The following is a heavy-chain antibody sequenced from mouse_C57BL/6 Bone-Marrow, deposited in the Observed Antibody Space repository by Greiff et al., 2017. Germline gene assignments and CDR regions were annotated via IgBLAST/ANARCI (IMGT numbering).Heavy chain of an antibody. CDR1: GFNIKDDY. D-gene: IGHD2-5*01. CDR2: IDPENGDT. CDR3: LYSNFVAY. V-gene: IGHV14-4*01. Sequence: VQRVESGAELVRPGASVKLSCTASGFNIKDDYMHWVKQRPEQGLEWIGWIDPENGDTEYASKFQGKATIPADTSSNTAYLQLSSLTSEDTAVYYCLYSNFVAYWGQGTLGTVSA. J-gene: IGHJ3*01.